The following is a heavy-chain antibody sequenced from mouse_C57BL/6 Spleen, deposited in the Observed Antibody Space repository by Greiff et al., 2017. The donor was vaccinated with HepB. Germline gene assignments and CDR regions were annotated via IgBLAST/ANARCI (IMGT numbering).Heavy chain of an antibody. J-gene: IGHJ2*01. CDR2: ISDGGSYT. V-gene: IGHV5-4*01. CDR1: GFTFSSYA. D-gene: IGHD2-5*01. CDR3: AREGTIVTTYYFDY. Sequence: DVKLVESGGGLVKPGGSLKLSCAASGFTFSSYAMSWVRQTPEKRLEWVATISDGGSYTYYPDNVKGRFTISRDNAKNNLYLQMSHLKSEDTAMYYCAREGTIVTTYYFDYWGQGTTLTVSS.